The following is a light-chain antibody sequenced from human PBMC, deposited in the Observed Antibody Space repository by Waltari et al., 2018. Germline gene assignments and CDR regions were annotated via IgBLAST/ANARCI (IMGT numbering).Light chain of an antibody. CDR2: GAS. Sequence: EIVLTQSPGTLSLSPGERATLSCRASQSVSRRYFAWYQQKPGQAPRLLIYGASSRATGIPDRFSGSGSGTDFTLTISRLEPEDFAVYYCQQYGSSPRTFGQGTKVEIK. V-gene: IGKV3-20*01. CDR3: QQYGSSPRT. CDR1: QSVSRRY. J-gene: IGKJ1*01.